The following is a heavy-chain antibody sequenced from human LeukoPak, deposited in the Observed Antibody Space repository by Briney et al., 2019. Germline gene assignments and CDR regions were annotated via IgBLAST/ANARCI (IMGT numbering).Heavy chain of an antibody. D-gene: IGHD2-2*01. CDR3: AKGGSDCSSTSCHFDY. Sequence: GGSLRLSCAASGFTFSSYGMHWVRQAPGKGLEWVAFIRYDGSNKYYADSVKGRFTISRDNSKNTLYLQMNSLRAEDTAVYYCAKGGSDCSSTSCHFDYWGQGTLVTVSS. CDR1: GFTFSSYG. J-gene: IGHJ4*02. CDR2: IRYDGSNK. V-gene: IGHV3-30*02.